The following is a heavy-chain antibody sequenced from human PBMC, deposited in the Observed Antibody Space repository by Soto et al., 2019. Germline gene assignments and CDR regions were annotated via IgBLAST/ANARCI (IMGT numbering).Heavy chain of an antibody. CDR1: VFTFSSYW. J-gene: IGHJ6*02. D-gene: IGHD3-10*01. CDR2: INSDGSST. V-gene: IGHV3-74*01. CDR3: ARMVRGYYYYYYGMDV. Sequence: PRWSLRLSCSASVFTFSSYWMHWLRQAPGKGLVWVSRINSDGSSTSYADSVKGRFTISRDNAKNTLYLQMNSLRAEDTAVYYCARMVRGYYYYYYGMDVWGQGTTVTVSS.